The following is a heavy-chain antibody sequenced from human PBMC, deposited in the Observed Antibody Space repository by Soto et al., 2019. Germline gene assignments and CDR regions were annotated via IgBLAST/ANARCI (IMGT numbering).Heavy chain of an antibody. J-gene: IGHJ4*02. V-gene: IGHV1-2*04. CDR3: ARGSPTTTPFDY. CDR1: GYTFTDYY. Sequence: QVQLVQSGADLKKPGASVKVSCKASGYTFTDYYMHWVRQAPGQGLEWMGWINPNNGGTRYAQKFEGWVTMTRDTSISTAYMEVRRLTSDDTAVYYCARGSPTTTPFDYWGQGTLVTVSS. CDR2: INPNNGGT. D-gene: IGHD1-1*01.